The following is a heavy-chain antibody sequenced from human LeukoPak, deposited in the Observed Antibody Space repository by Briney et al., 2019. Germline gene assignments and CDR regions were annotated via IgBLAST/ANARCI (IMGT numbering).Heavy chain of an antibody. Sequence: GGSLRLSCAASGFTFSSYEMNWVRQAPGKGLEWVANIKQDGSEKYYVDSVKGRFTISRDNAKNSMYLQMNSLRAEDTAVYYCAREITHALHGMFYYGSGTYLDYWGQGTLVTVSS. V-gene: IGHV3-7*01. J-gene: IGHJ4*02. CDR2: IKQDGSEK. CDR3: AREITHALHGMFYYGSGTYLDY. D-gene: IGHD3-10*01. CDR1: GFTFSSYE.